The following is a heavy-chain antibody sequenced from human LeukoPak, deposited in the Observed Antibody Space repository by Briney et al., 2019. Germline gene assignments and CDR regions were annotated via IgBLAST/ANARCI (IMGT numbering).Heavy chain of an antibody. CDR3: ARDSRGGGPDFDY. V-gene: IGHV4-59*01. CDR2: IYYSGTPT. CDR1: GDSINNYY. Sequence: TSETLSLTCTVSGDSINNYYWWAWIRQPPGKGLEWIGYIYYSGTPTSYNPSLKSRVTISIDASRNQFSLKLSSVTAADTAVYYCARDSRGGGPDFDYWGQGTLVTVSP. D-gene: IGHD3-16*01. J-gene: IGHJ4*02.